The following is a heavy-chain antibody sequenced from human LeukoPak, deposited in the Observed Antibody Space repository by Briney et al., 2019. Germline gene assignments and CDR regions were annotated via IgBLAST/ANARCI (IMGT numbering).Heavy chain of an antibody. CDR2: ISGSGGRT. J-gene: IGHJ4*02. D-gene: IGHD5-24*01. CDR3: ANVESRALDY. CDR1: RFSFSSYA. Sequence: PGGALRLSSADPRFSFSSYAMSSGCHALGKGLEWVSAISGSGGRTYYADSVKGRFTVSRDNSKNTLYLHVNSLTAEDTAVYYCANVESRALDYWGRGTLVTVSS. V-gene: IGHV3-23*01.